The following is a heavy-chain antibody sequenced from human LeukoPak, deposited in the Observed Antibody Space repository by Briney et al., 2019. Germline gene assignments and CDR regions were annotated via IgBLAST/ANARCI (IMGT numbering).Heavy chain of an antibody. CDR1: GYTFTDYF. CDR3: ARGKAAYSSSFEDY. Sequence: ASVKVSCKASGYTFTDYFMNWVRQAPGQGLEWMGMIYPRDGSTSYAQEFQGRVTVTRDTSTSTVHMELSGLRSEDTAVYYCARGKAAYSSSFEDYWGQGTLVTVSS. CDR2: IYPRDGST. V-gene: IGHV1-46*01. D-gene: IGHD6-6*01. J-gene: IGHJ4*02.